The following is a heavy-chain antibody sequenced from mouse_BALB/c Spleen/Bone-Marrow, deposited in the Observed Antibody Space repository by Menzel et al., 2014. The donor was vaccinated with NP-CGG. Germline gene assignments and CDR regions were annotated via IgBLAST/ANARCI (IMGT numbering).Heavy chain of an antibody. J-gene: IGHJ4*01. CDR3: TRGIYYGNYYAMDY. CDR1: GFTFSNYW. CDR2: IRLKSNNYAT. V-gene: IGHV6-6*02. D-gene: IGHD2-1*01. Sequence: EVKLVESGGGLVQPGGSMKLSCVASGFTFSNYWMNWVRQSPEKGLEWVAEIRLKSNNYATHYAESVKGRFTISRDDSKSSVYLQMNNLRAEDTAIYYCTRGIYYGNYYAMDYWGQGTSVTVSS.